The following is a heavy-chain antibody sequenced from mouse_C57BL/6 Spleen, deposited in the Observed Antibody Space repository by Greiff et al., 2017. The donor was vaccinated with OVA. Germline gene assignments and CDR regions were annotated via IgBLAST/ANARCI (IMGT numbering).Heavy chain of an antibody. J-gene: IGHJ3*01. V-gene: IGHV1-69*01. CDR1: GYTFTSYW. D-gene: IGHD2-3*01. CDR3: ASDGYFAY. CDR2: IDPSDSYT. Sequence: VQLQQPGAELVMPGASVKLSCKASGYTFTSYWMHWVKQRPGQGLEWIGEIDPSDSYTNYNQKFKGNSTLTVDKSSSTAYMQLSSLTSEDSAVYYCASDGYFAYWGQGTLVTVSA.